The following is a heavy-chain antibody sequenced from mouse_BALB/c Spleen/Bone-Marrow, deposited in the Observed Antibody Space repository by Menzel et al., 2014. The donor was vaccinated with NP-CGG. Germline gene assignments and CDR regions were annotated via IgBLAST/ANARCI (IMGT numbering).Heavy chain of an antibody. CDR2: IWSGGST. CDR3: ARRGGTTTPFAY. CDR1: GFSLTSYG. Sequence: QVHVKQSGPGLVQPSQSLSITCTVSGFSLTSYGVHWVRRSPGKGLEWLGVIWSGGSTDYNAAFISRLSISKDNSKSQVLFKMKSLQANDTAIYYCARRGGTTTPFAYWGQGTLVTVPA. J-gene: IGHJ3*01. V-gene: IGHV2-2*02. D-gene: IGHD1-1*01.